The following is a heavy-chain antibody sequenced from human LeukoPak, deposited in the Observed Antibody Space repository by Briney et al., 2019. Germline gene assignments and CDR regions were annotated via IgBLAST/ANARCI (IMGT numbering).Heavy chain of an antibody. CDR3: ARADMVVAATYYFDY. V-gene: IGHV1-3*01. CDR2: INAGNGNT. Sequence: ASVKVSCKASGYTFTSYAMHWVRQAPGQRLEWMGWINAGNGNTKYSQKFRGRVTITRDTSASTAYMELSSLRSEDTAVYYCARADMVVAATYYFDYWSQGTLVTVSS. CDR1: GYTFTSYA. D-gene: IGHD2-15*01. J-gene: IGHJ4*02.